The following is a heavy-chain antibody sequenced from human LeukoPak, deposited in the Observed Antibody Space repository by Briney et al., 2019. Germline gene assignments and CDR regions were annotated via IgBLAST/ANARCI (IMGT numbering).Heavy chain of an antibody. J-gene: IGHJ4*02. D-gene: IGHD2-15*01. V-gene: IGHV4-30-2*02. Sequence: SETLSLTCAVSGGSISSGGYSWSWIRQPPGKGLEWIGYIYHSGSTYYNPSLKSRVTVSVDTSKNQFSLKLSSVTAADTAVYYCARVGYCSGGSCYDYWGQGTLVTVSS. CDR3: ARVGYCSGGSCYDY. CDR2: IYHSGST. CDR1: GGSISSGGYS.